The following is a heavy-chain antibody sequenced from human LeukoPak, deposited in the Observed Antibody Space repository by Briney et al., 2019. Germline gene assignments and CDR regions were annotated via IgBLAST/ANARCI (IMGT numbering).Heavy chain of an antibody. CDR2: IYSDGST. CDR1: GFTVSTNY. D-gene: IGHD6-13*01. J-gene: IGHJ3*02. V-gene: IGHV3-53*01. CDR3: ARGGAAAGGAFDI. Sequence: GGSLRLSCAASGFTVSTNYMSWVRQAPGKGLEWVSVIYSDGSTNYADSVKGRFTISRDNSKSTLYLQMNSLRAEDTAVYYCARGGAAAGGAFDIWGQGTMVTVSS.